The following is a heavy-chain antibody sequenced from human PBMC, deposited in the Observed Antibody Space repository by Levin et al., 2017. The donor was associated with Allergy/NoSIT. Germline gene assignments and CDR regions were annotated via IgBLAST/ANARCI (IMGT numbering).Heavy chain of an antibody. CDR1: GFGFSDYY. J-gene: IGHJ4*02. V-gene: IGHV3-11*05. CDR3: ARETLYYYEP. Sequence: GESLKISCAASGFGFSDYYMNWIRQAPGKGLEWISYISSSGEYTNYADSVKGRFTISRDNAKNSLYLQMNGLRAEDTAVYYCARETLYYYEPWGQGTLVAVSS. CDR2: ISSSGEYT. D-gene: IGHD3-22*01.